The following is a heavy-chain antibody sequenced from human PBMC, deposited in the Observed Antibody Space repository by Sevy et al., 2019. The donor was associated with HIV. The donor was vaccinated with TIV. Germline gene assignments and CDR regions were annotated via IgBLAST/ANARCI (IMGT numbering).Heavy chain of an antibody. CDR3: VRDTQFGFDY. Sequence: GGSLRLSCVASGFRFSDEPMNWVRQAPGKGLEWISNIRSDSSVMAYADTVMGRFTVSRDNARNSLSLQLNSLRDEDTALYYCVRDTQFGFDYWGQGTLVTVSS. V-gene: IGHV3-48*02. J-gene: IGHJ4*02. D-gene: IGHD3-16*01. CDR1: GFRFSDEP. CDR2: IRSDSSVM.